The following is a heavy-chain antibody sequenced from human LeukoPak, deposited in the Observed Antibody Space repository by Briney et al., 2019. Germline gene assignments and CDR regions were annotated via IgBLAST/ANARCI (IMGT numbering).Heavy chain of an antibody. CDR3: AKDVRQEDTYYYDSSGYYFDY. D-gene: IGHD3-22*01. J-gene: IGHJ4*02. V-gene: IGHV3-30*02. Sequence: PGGSLRLSCAASGFTFSSYGMHWVRQAPGKGLEWVAFIRYDGSNKYYADSVKGRFTISRDNSKNTLYLQTNSLRAEDTAVYYCAKDVRQEDTYYYDSSGYYFDYWGQGTLVTVSS. CDR2: IRYDGSNK. CDR1: GFTFSSYG.